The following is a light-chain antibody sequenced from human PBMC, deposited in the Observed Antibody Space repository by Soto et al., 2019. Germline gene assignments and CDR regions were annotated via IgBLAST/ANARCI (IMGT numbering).Light chain of an antibody. J-gene: IGLJ1*01. V-gene: IGLV1-51*02. Sequence: QSVLTQPPSVSAAPGQKVTMSCPGGSSNIGNYYVSWHQQLPGTAPKLVIYENDKRPSGIPDRFSGSKSGTSATLGITGLQTGGEADYYCGTWDSSLNIFVFGTGTKVTVL. CDR1: SSNIGNYY. CDR3: GTWDSSLNIFV. CDR2: END.